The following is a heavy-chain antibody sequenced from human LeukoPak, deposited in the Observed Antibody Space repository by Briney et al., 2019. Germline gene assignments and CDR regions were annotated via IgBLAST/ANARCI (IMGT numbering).Heavy chain of an antibody. J-gene: IGHJ5*02. CDR1: GYTFTSYG. V-gene: IGHV1-18*01. Sequence: ASVKVSCKASGYTFTSYGISWVRQAPGQGLEWMGWISTYNGNTKYAQKFQGRVTMTTDTSTSTSYMELRSLRSDDTAVYYCARNGYYDFWSGYSQNTNWFDPWGQGTLVTVSS. CDR3: ARNGYYDFWSGYSQNTNWFDP. D-gene: IGHD3-3*01. CDR2: ISTYNGNT.